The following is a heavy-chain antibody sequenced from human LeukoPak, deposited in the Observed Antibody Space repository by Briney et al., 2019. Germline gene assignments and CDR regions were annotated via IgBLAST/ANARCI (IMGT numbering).Heavy chain of an antibody. CDR1: GFTFSSYA. Sequence: GGSLRLSCAASGFTFSSYAMHWVRQAPGKGLEWVAVISYDGSNKYYADSVKGRFTISRDNSKNTLYLQINSLRAEDTAVYYCARDGSITIFGVVPYYYYGMDVWGQGTTVTVSS. CDR2: ISYDGSNK. D-gene: IGHD3-3*01. CDR3: ARDGSITIFGVVPYYYYGMDV. J-gene: IGHJ6*02. V-gene: IGHV3-30-3*01.